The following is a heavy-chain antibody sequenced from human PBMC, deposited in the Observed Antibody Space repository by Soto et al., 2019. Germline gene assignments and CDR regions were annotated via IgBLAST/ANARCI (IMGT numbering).Heavy chain of an antibody. CDR2: INAGNGNT. J-gene: IGHJ6*02. CDR1: GYTFTSYA. CDR3: ARDLDTDMARVPLNYYYGMDV. Sequence: ASVKVSCKASGYTFTSYAMHWVRQAPGQRLEWMGWINAGNGNTKYSQKFQGRVTITRDTSASTAYMELSSLRSEDTAVYYCARDLDTDMARVPLNYYYGMDVWGQGTTVTVSS. V-gene: IGHV1-3*01. D-gene: IGHD5-18*01.